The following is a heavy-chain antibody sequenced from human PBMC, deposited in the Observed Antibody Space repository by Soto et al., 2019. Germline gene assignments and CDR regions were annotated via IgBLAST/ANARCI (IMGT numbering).Heavy chain of an antibody. CDR1: DGSISSGGYY. J-gene: IGHJ5*02. D-gene: IGHD6-13*01. CDR3: VRERLAAAGTACWFEP. V-gene: IGHV4-31*03. CDR2: IYYSGST. Sequence: SEPLCITCTVSDGSISSGGYYCSWNRQHPVKGLDWIGYIYYSGSTYYNPSLKSRVTISVDTSQNQFSLKLSSVTAADTAVYYGVRERLAAAGTACWFEPWGKG.